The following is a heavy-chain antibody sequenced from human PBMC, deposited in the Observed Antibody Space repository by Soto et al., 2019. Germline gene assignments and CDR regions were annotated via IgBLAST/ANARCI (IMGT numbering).Heavy chain of an antibody. CDR3: ARHGPTPSFQLGIRYAFDI. CDR2: IYYSGST. Sequence: SETLSLTCTVSGGSISSSSYYWGWIRQPPGKGLEWIGSIYYSGSTYYNPSLKSRVTISVDTSKNQFSLKLSSVTAADTAVYYCARHGPTPSFQLGIRYAFDIWGQGTMVTVSS. V-gene: IGHV4-39*01. CDR1: GGSISSSSYY. J-gene: IGHJ3*02. D-gene: IGHD7-27*01.